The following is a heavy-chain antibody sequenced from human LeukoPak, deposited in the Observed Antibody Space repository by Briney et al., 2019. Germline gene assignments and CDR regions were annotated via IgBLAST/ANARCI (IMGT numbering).Heavy chain of an antibody. D-gene: IGHD2-15*01. CDR3: ARDGEVVVVVAARGWFDP. CDR1: GYTFSSYY. CDR2: IIPSDGFT. V-gene: IGHV1-46*01. J-gene: IGHJ5*02. Sequence: GASVKVSCKASGYTFSSYYVHWVRQAPGQGLEWMGMIIPSDGFTSYAQKFQGRVTMTRDMSTSTVYMELSSLRSDDTAVYYCARDGEVVVVVAARGWFDPWGQGTLVTVSS.